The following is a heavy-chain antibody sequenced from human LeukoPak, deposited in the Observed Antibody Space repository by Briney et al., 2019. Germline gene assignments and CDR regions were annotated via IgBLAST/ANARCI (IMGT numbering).Heavy chain of an antibody. J-gene: IGHJ4*02. CDR3: TQGGTKAYS. V-gene: IGHV3-15*01. CDR2: IRDKPDGGTT. D-gene: IGHD3-16*01. Sequence: GGSLRLSCAASGFTFSNAWMSWVRQAPGKGLEWVGLIRDKPDGGTTDYAAPVKGRFTISRDDSKSMLYLQMNSLKSEDTAVYYCTQGGTKAYSWGQGTLVTVSS. CDR1: GFTFSNAW.